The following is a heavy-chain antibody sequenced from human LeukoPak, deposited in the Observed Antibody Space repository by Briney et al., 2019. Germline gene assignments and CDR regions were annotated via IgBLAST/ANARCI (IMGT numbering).Heavy chain of an antibody. V-gene: IGHV1-8*02. CDR2: MNPNSGNT. CDR1: GYTFTSYA. J-gene: IGHJ3*02. CDR3: ARGGVKCSSTSCRNAFDI. Sequence: ASVKVSCKASGYTFTSYAISWVRQAPGQGLEWMGWMNPNSGNTGYAQKFQGRVTMTRNTSISTAYMELSSLRSEDTAVYYCARGGVKCSSTSCRNAFDIWGQGTMVTVSS. D-gene: IGHD2-2*01.